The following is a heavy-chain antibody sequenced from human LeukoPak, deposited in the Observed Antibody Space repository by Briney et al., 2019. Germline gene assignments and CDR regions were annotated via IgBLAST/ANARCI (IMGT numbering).Heavy chain of an antibody. CDR3: ARGYFSSYGMDV. D-gene: IGHD2/OR15-2a*01. V-gene: IGHV5-51*01. Sequence: GESLQISFQGSGYRFTSDWIAWVRPMPGKGLGWMGIIYPGDSDTRYSPSLQGQVTISADKSISTAYLLLSSLKASDTAIYYCARGYFSSYGMDVWGQGTTVTVSS. CDR1: GYRFTSDW. CDR2: IYPGDSDT. J-gene: IGHJ6*02.